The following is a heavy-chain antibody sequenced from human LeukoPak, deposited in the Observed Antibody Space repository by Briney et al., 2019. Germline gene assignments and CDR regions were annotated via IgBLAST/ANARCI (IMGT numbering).Heavy chain of an antibody. CDR2: ISTRGVVI. CDR1: GFTFRDYY. V-gene: IGHV3-11*01. Sequence: PGGSLRLSYAASGFTFRDYYMNWVRQAPGKGLEWVSYISTRGVVIYYADSVQGRFTVSRDNSKNLLYLQMDNLRAEDTAIYYCARDVALAHYLDYWGQGTLVTVST. CDR3: ARDVALAHYLDY. J-gene: IGHJ4*02. D-gene: IGHD2-21*01.